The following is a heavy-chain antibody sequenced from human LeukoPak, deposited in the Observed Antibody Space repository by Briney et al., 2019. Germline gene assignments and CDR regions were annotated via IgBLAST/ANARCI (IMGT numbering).Heavy chain of an antibody. D-gene: IGHD3-10*01. CDR3: AIMEGYYYRSGSDSYFDY. CDR2: ISYDGSNK. Sequence: PGRSLRLSCAASGFTFSSYGMHWVRQAPGKGLEWVAVISYDGSNKYYADSVKGRFTISRDNSKNTLYLQMNSLRAEYTAVYYCAIMEGYYYRSGSDSYFDYWVQGTLVTVSA. J-gene: IGHJ4*02. CDR1: GFTFSSYG. V-gene: IGHV3-30*03.